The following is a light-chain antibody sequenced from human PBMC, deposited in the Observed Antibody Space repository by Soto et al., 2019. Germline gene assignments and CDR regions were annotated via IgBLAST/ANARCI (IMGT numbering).Light chain of an antibody. Sequence: QSVLTQPPSVSGAPGQRVTISCTGGTSNIGAGYDVHWYQQLPGTAPKLPIYGNSNRPSGVPDRFSGSKSGTSASLAITGLQAEDEGDYYCQSNDSSLSGYVFGTGTKVTVL. CDR1: TSNIGAGYD. CDR3: QSNDSSLSGYV. CDR2: GNS. V-gene: IGLV1-40*01. J-gene: IGLJ1*01.